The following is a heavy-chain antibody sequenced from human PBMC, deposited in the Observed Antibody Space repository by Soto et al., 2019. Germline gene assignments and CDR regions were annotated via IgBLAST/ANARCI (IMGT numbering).Heavy chain of an antibody. Sequence: QLQLQESGPRLVKPSETLSLTCTVSGGSISSSRYYWGWIRQPPGKGLEWIGSIYYSGSTYYNPSLKSRVTISVDSSKNQFSLKLSSVTAADTAVYYCARHLFSSGWYLIWGQGTMVTVSS. D-gene: IGHD6-19*01. J-gene: IGHJ3*02. V-gene: IGHV4-39*01. CDR1: GGSISSSRYY. CDR2: IYYSGST. CDR3: ARHLFSSGWYLI.